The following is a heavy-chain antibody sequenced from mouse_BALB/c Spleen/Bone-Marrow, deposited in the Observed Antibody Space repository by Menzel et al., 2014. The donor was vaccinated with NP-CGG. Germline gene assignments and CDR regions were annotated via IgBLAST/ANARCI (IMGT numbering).Heavy chain of an antibody. CDR1: GFSLTDYG. Sequence: VMLVESGPGLVAPSQSLSITCTVSGFSLTDYGINWVRQPPGKGLEWLGMIRGDGTTDYNSALRSRLSINKDNSRSQVFLKMNSLQTDDTARYYCAREKYGNYYAMGYWGQGTSVTVSS. CDR2: IRGDGTT. D-gene: IGHD2-10*02. CDR3: AREKYGNYYAMGY. J-gene: IGHJ4*01. V-gene: IGHV2-6-7*01.